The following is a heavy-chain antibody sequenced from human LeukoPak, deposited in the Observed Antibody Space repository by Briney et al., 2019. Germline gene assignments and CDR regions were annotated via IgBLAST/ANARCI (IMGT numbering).Heavy chain of an antibody. Sequence: SETLSLTCTVAGGSISSSRYYWGWIRQPPGKGLEWIGSIYYSGSTYSHPSLKSRVTISVDTSKNQFSLKLSSVTAADTAVYYCATRVEMATILDYWGQGTLVTVSS. D-gene: IGHD5-24*01. CDR1: GGSISSSRYY. CDR2: IYYSGST. J-gene: IGHJ4*02. CDR3: ATRVEMATILDY. V-gene: IGHV4-39*01.